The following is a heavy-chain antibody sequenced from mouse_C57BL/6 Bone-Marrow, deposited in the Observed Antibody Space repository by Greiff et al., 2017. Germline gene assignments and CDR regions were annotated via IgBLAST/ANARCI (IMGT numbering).Heavy chain of an antibody. CDR1: GFTFSSYA. Sequence: EVKLVESGGGLVKPGGSLKLSCAASGFTFSSYAMSWVSQTPEKRLEWVATISDGGSYTYYPDNVKGRFTISRDNAKNNLYLQMSHLKSEDTAMYYCARDRGLRSLDYWGQGTTLTVSS. V-gene: IGHV5-4*01. J-gene: IGHJ2*01. D-gene: IGHD1-1*01. CDR2: ISDGGSYT. CDR3: ARDRGLRSLDY.